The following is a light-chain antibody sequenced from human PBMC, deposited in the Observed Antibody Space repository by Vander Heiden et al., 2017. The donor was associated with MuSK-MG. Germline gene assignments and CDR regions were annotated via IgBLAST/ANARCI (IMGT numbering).Light chain of an antibody. CDR3: NSYTSSRTHVV. V-gene: IGLV2-14*01. CDR1: SSDVGGYTN. Sequence: SALPQPAPVSGAPGPSTPITCTGTSSDVGGYTNFPWSQQHPVNAPNLVVYDVSSRRSGVSHRVSGSKSGNTATLTISGLQAEDEADYYCNSYTSSRTHVVFGGGTKLTVL. CDR2: DVS. J-gene: IGLJ2*01.